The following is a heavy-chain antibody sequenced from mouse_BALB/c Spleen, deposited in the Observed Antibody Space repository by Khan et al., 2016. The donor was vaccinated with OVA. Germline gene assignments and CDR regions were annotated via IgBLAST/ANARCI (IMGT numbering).Heavy chain of an antibody. D-gene: IGHD2-12*01. Sequence: LQQSGPELVKPGASVKMSCKASGYTFTSYVMHWVKQKPGQGLEWIGYIYPFNGDTKYNEKFKDKATLTSDKSSSTAYMELSSLTSEDSAVYCCAPVGSYYVSFAYWGQGTLVTVSA. J-gene: IGHJ3*01. CDR3: APVGSYYVSFAY. V-gene: IGHV1S136*01. CDR2: IYPFNGDT. CDR1: GYTFTSYV.